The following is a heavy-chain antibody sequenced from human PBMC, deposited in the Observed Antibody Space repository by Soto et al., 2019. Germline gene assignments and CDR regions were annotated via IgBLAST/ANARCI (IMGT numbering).Heavy chain of an antibody. CDR3: ARRGSGPNPPFDY. V-gene: IGHV5-51*01. CDR2: IYPGDSDT. Sequence: HGESLKISCKGSEYRFTSYWIGWVRQMPGKGREWMGIIYPGDSDTRYSSSFQGQVTISADKSISTAYLQWGRLKASDTAMYYCARRGSGPNPPFDYWGQGTLVTVSS. D-gene: IGHD6-19*01. CDR1: EYRFTSYW. J-gene: IGHJ4*02.